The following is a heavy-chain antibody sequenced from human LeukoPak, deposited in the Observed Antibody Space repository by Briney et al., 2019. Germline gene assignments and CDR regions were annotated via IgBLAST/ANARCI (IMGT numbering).Heavy chain of an antibody. CDR1: GGSFIGFH. J-gene: IGHJ5*02. CDR2: INHSGST. V-gene: IGHV4-34*01. CDR3: ARETTVRGVTIDNWFDL. Sequence: SETLSLTCAVYGGSFIGFHWNWIRQAPGKGLEWIGDINHSGSTNYNPSLTSRVTISVDPSKNQFSLNLSSVTAADTAVYYCARETTVRGVTIDNWFDLWGQGTLVTVSS. D-gene: IGHD3-10*01.